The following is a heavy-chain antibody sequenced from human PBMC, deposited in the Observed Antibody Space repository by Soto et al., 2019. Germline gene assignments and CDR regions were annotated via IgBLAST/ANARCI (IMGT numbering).Heavy chain of an antibody. D-gene: IGHD3-22*01. Sequence: EVQLVESGGGLVKPGGSLRLSCAASGFTFSSYSMNWVRQAPGKGLEWVSSISSSSSYIYYADSVKGRFTISRDNAKNSLYLQMNNLRAEDTAVYYCARGLYYYDSSGYYSPWGQGTLVTVSS. CDR3: ARGLYYYDSSGYYSP. CDR1: GFTFSSYS. V-gene: IGHV3-21*01. CDR2: ISSSSSYI. J-gene: IGHJ5*02.